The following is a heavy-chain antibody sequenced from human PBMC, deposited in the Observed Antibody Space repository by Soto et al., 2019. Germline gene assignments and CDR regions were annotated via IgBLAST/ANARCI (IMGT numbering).Heavy chain of an antibody. CDR3: AKGAAVAEYYYYYGMDV. CDR2: ISGSGGST. J-gene: IGHJ6*02. V-gene: IGHV3-23*01. D-gene: IGHD6-19*01. Sequence: PGGSLRLSCAASGFTFSSYAMSWVRQAPGKGLEWVSAISGSGGSTYYADSVKGRFTNSRDNSKNTLYLQMNSLRAEDTAVYYCAKGAAVAEYYYYYGMDVWGQGTTVTVSS. CDR1: GFTFSSYA.